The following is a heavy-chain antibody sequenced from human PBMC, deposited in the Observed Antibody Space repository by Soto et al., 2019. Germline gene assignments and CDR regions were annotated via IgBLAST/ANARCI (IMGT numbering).Heavy chain of an antibody. V-gene: IGHV1-18*01. J-gene: IGHJ4*02. CDR2: ISASNGNT. CDR3: ARDVVFDR. CDR1: DYTFTNVG. Sequence: QVQLVQSGPEVKKPGASVKVSCKASDYTFTNVGISWVRQAPGQGLEWMGWISASNGNTQYAQKFLGRVTRTIDTSTSTGYMALRSLRSDAKAVDYCARDVVFDRRGQGALVTVSS. D-gene: IGHD3-9*01.